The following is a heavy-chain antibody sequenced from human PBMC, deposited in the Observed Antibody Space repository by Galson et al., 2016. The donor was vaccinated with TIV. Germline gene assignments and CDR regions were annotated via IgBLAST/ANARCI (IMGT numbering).Heavy chain of an antibody. D-gene: IGHD5-18*01. V-gene: IGHV1-69*13. CDR3: AKDRSTAFDTHYSYYGLDV. J-gene: IGHJ6*02. Sequence: SVKVSCKASGGTFSTYVFSWLRQAPGQGLEWMGEIIPMFGTANYAQKFQGRVTITADESTSTAYMELSSLRSEDTAVYYCAKDRSTAFDTHYSYYGLDVWGQGTTVIFSS. CDR1: GGTFSTYV. CDR2: IIPMFGTA.